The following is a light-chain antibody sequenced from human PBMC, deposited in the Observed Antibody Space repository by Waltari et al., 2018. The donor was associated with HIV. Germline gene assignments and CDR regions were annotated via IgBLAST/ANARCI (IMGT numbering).Light chain of an antibody. CDR2: EVS. CDR3: SSYTSSSTGV. Sequence: QSALTQPASVSGSPGQSITISCTGTSSDVGGYNYVSWYQQHPGKAPNPMIYEVSNRPSGVSNRFSGSKSGNTASLTISGLQAEDEADYYCSSYTSSSTGVFGTGTKVTVL. V-gene: IGLV2-14*01. CDR1: SSDVGGYNY. J-gene: IGLJ1*01.